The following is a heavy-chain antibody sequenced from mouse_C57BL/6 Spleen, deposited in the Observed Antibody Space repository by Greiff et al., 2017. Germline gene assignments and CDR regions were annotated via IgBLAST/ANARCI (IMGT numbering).Heavy chain of an antibody. CDR1: GYSITSGYY. D-gene: IGHD2-1*01. CDR3: AREKFYYGNLGAMDD. V-gene: IGHV3-6*01. J-gene: IGHJ4*01. CDR2: ISYDGSN. Sequence: DVKLQESGPGLVKPSQSLSLTCSVTGYSITSGYYWNWIRQFPGNKLEWMGYISYDGSNNYNPSLKNRISITRDTSKNQFFLKLNSVTTEDTATYYCAREKFYYGNLGAMDDWGQGTSVTVSS.